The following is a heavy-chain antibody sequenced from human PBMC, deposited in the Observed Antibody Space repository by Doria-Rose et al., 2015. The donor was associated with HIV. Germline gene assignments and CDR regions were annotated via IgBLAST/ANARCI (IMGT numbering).Heavy chain of an antibody. D-gene: IGHD6-13*01. CDR3: ARIKSSRWYHKYYFDF. V-gene: IGHV2-26*01. Sequence: QESGPVLVKPTETLTLTCAVSGVSLSSPGMGVSWIRQPPGKALEWLANIFSDDERSYDASLKSRLTISRGTSKSQVVLTMPDMDPVDTATYYCARIKSSRWYHKYYFDFWGQGTLVIVSA. CDR2: IFSDDER. J-gene: IGHJ4*02. CDR1: GVSLSSPGMG.